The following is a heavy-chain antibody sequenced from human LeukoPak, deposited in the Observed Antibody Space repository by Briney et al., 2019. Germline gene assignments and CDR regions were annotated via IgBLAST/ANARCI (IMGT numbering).Heavy chain of an antibody. CDR2: ISSSGSTI. J-gene: IGHJ3*02. D-gene: IGHD2/OR15-2a*01. CDR1: GFTFSSYE. Sequence: PGGSLRLSCAASGFTFSSYEMNWVRQAPGKGLEWVSYISSSGSTIYYADSVKGRFTISRDNAKNSLYLQMNSLRAEDTAVYSCARVFRDAFDIWGQGTMVTVSS. CDR3: ARVFRDAFDI. V-gene: IGHV3-48*03.